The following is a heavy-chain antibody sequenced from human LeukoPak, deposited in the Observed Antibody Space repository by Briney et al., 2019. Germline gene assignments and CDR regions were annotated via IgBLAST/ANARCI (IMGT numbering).Heavy chain of an antibody. Sequence: KTGGSLRLSCAASGFTFSSYSMNWVRQAPGKGLEWVSSISSSSSYIYYADSVKGRFTISRDNAKNSLYLQMNSLRAEDTAVYYCARDKGIAGAALFDPWGQGTLVTVSS. CDR1: GFTFSSYS. D-gene: IGHD6-13*01. CDR2: ISSSSSYI. V-gene: IGHV3-21*01. J-gene: IGHJ5*02. CDR3: ARDKGIAGAALFDP.